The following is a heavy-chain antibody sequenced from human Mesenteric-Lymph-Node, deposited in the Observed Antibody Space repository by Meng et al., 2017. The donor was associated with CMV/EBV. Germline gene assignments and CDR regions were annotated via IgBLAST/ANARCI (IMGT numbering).Heavy chain of an antibody. D-gene: IGHD6-6*01. V-gene: IGHV4-34*01. CDR3: ARGGSIAARSVL. Sequence: SETLSLTCTVSGGSISSDDYYWSWIRQPPGKGLEWIGEINHSGSTNYNPSLKGRVTMSVDTSKNEFSLRLTSVTAADTAMYYCARGGSIAARSVLWGQGTLVTVSS. CDR2: INHSGST. J-gene: IGHJ4*02. CDR1: GGSISSDDYY.